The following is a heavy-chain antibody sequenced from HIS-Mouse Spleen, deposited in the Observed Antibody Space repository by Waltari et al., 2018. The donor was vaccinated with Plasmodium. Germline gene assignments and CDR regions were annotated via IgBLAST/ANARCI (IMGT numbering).Heavy chain of an antibody. Sequence: EVQLVESGGGLVKPGGSLRLSCAASGFIFSSYSMNWVRQAPGKGLEGVASISSSSTYIDYADSVKGRFTVSRDNAKNSLYLQMNSLRAEDTAVYYCASRKNWNFDYWGQGTLVTVSS. D-gene: IGHD1-1*01. CDR3: ASRKNWNFDY. V-gene: IGHV3-21*01. CDR2: ISSSSTYI. CDR1: GFIFSSYS. J-gene: IGHJ4*02.